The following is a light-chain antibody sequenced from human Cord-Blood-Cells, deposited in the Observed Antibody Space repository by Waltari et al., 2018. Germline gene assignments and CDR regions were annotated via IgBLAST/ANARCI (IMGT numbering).Light chain of an antibody. Sequence: QAALTQPASVSGSPGQSVTISCTGTSSDVGGYNYVSWYQQHPGKAPKLLSYDVSNRPSAVSNRFSGSKYGNTASLTISGLQAEDEADYYCSSYTSSSTVVFGGGTKLTVL. CDR3: SSYTSSSTVV. V-gene: IGLV2-14*01. CDR1: SSDVGGYNY. J-gene: IGLJ2*01. CDR2: DVS.